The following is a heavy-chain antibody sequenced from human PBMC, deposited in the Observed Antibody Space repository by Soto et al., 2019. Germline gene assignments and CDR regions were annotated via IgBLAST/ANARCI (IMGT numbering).Heavy chain of an antibody. V-gene: IGHV3-23*01. D-gene: IGHD4-17*01. J-gene: IGHJ4*02. CDR3: AKKGGYGDFGIYFDY. CDR1: GFTFSSSP. CDR2: IRGSTDST. Sequence: LRLSCTASGFTFSSSPMTWVRQAPGKGLEWVSTIRGSTDSTYYADSVKGRLTISRDNSKNTLYLQMNSLRAEDTAVYYCAKKGGYGDFGIYFDYWGQGTLVTVSS.